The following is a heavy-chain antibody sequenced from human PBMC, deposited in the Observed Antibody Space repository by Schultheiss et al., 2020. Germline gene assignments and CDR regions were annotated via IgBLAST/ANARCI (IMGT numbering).Heavy chain of an antibody. V-gene: IGHV3-30*03. D-gene: IGHD2-21*02. CDR2: ISYDGSNK. CDR3: ARDHEPATYCGGDCSFDY. J-gene: IGHJ4*02. Sequence: GGSLRLSCAASGFTFSSYGMHWVRQAPGKGLEWVAVISYDGSNKYYADSVKGRFTISRDNSKNTLYLQMNSLRAEDTAVYYCARDHEPATYCGGDCSFDYWGQGNLGTVSS. CDR1: GFTFSSYG.